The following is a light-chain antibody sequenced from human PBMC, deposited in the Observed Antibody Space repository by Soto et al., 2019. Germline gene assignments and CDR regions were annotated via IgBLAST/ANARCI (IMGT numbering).Light chain of an antibody. CDR1: QSLSSY. Sequence: EIVLTQSPATLSLSPGERATLSCRASQSLSSYLAWYQQKRGQAPRLLIYDASKWATGIPARFIGSGSWTYVFFSISSLEAEDCAVYYCWQRCDWSFTCGGVTEDEIK. V-gene: IGKV3-11*01. CDR3: WQRCDWSFT. J-gene: IGKJ4*01. CDR2: DAS.